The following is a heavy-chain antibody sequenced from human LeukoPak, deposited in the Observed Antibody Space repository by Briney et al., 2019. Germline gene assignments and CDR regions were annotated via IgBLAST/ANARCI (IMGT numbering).Heavy chain of an antibody. Sequence: GGSLRLSCAASGFTFSSYGMHWVRQAPGKGLVWVSRIDTDGSNTAYADSVKGRFTISRDNAKNTLYLQMNSLRAEDTAVYYCARDSPYASFYGSGSYYKSPWGQGTLVTVSS. V-gene: IGHV3-74*01. CDR3: ARDSPYASFYGSGSYYKSP. D-gene: IGHD3-10*01. CDR2: IDTDGSNT. CDR1: GFTFSSYG. J-gene: IGHJ5*02.